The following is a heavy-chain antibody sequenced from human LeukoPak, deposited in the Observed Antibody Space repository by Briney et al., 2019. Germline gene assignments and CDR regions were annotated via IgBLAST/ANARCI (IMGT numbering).Heavy chain of an antibody. CDR2: INPNSGGT. J-gene: IGHJ4*02. D-gene: IGHD7-27*01. CDR1: GYTFTGYY. CDR3: ARKGTGSPFDY. V-gene: IGHV1-2*02. Sequence: ASVKVSCKASGYTFTGYYMHWVRQAPGQGLEWMGWINPNSGGTNYAQEFQGRVTMTRDTSISTAYMELSRLRSDDTAVYYCARKGTGSPFDYWGQGTLVTVSS.